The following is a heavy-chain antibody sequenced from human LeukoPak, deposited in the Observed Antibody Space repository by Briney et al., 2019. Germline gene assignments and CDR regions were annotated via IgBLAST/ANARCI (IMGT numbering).Heavy chain of an antibody. Sequence: SETLSLTCTVSGXSISSGGYYWSWIRQHPGMGLEWIGYIYYSGSTYYDPSLKSRVTISVDTSKNQFSLKLGSVTAADTAVYYCARASATGLAYWGQGTLVTVSS. J-gene: IGHJ4*02. D-gene: IGHD1-1*01. CDR3: ARASATGLAY. CDR2: IYYSGST. CDR1: GXSISSGGYY. V-gene: IGHV4-31*03.